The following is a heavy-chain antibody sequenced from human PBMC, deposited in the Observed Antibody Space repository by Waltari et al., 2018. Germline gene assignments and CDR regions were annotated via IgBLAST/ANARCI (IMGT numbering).Heavy chain of an antibody. V-gene: IGHV4-61*02. D-gene: IGHD3-22*01. J-gene: IGHJ4*02. CDR3: AGGERGKYYYDSSGYYPDY. CDR2: IDTSGST. Sequence: QVQLQESGPGLVKPSQTLSLTCTVSGGSISSGSYYWSWIRQPAGKGLEWIGRIDTSGSTNDNPARKSRVTISVDTSKNQSALKLSAVTAADTAVYYWAGGERGKYYYDSSGYYPDYWGQGTLVTVSS. CDR1: GGSISSGSYY.